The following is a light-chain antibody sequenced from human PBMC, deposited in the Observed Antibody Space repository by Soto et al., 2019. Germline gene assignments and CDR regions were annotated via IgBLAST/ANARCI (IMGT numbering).Light chain of an antibody. CDR2: YAS. CDR1: QTLSRN. CDR3: QQYDKWPHT. Sequence: EMVMTQSPATLSVSPGQRATPSCRASQTLSRNLAWYQQQPGQAPRLLIFYASTRATGIAARFSGSGSGTDFTLTISSQQSEDFAVSSCQQYDKWPHTFGQGTKLEIK. V-gene: IGKV3-15*01. J-gene: IGKJ2*01.